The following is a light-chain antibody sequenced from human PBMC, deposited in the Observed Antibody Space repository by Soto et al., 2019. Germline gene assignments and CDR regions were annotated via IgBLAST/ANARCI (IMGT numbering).Light chain of an antibody. CDR1: QSVSSNY. CDR3: QQYNNWPPHT. V-gene: IGKV3D-15*01. Sequence: PGERATLSCRASQSVSSNYFAWYQQKPGQAPRLLIYGISRRATGIPDRSSGSGSGTDFTLTISSLQSEDFAVYYCQQYNNWPPHTFGQGTKVDIK. J-gene: IGKJ2*01. CDR2: GIS.